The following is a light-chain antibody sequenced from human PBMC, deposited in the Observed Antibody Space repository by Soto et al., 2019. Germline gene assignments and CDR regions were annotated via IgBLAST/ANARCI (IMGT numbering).Light chain of an antibody. CDR2: AAS. CDR1: QSISSY. CDR3: QQSYSTPYT. V-gene: IGKV1-39*01. Sequence: DIQMTQSPSSLSASVGDRVTITCRASQSISSYLNWYQQKPGKAPKLLIYAASSLESGVPSRFSGSGSGTDFALIISRLRPEDFATYYCQQSYSTPYTFGQGTKLEIK. J-gene: IGKJ2*01.